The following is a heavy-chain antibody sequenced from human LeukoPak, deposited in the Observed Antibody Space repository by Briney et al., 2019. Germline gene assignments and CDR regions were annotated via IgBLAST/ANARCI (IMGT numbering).Heavy chain of an antibody. CDR3: AREGRGNWNDDPLDY. CDR1: GFTFSSYS. V-gene: IGHV3-48*02. Sequence: GGSLRLSCAASGFTFSSYSMNWVRQAPGKGPEWVSYISSSSSTIYYADSVKGRFTISRDNAKNSLYLQMNSLRDEDTAVYYCAREGRGNWNDDPLDYWGQGTLVTVSS. CDR2: ISSSSSTI. J-gene: IGHJ4*02. D-gene: IGHD1-1*01.